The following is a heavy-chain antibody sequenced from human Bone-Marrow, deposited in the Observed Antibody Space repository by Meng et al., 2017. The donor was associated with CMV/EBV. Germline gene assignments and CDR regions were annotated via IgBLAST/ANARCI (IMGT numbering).Heavy chain of an antibody. CDR1: GGSISSYY. J-gene: IGHJ6*02. V-gene: IGHV4-59*01. D-gene: IGHD1-14*01. Sequence: SETLSLTCTVSGGSISSYYWSWIRQPPGKGLEWIGYIYYSGSTTYNPSLKSRVTISVDTSKNQFSLKLSSVTAAATAGYYGARDTGPELRWEYYGMDVWGQGTTVTVSS. CDR2: IYYSGST. CDR3: ARDTGPELRWEYYGMDV.